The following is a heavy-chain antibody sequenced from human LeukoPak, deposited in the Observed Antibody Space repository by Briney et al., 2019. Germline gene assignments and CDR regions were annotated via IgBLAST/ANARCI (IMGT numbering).Heavy chain of an antibody. V-gene: IGHV5-51*01. Sequence: GESLKISCQGSGYSFTSYWIGWVRQLPGKGLEWMGIIYPDDSDTRYSPSFRGQVTISADKSISTAYLQWSSLKASDTAMYYCARRDCSGGRCYGYWGQGTLVTVSS. CDR1: GYSFTSYW. CDR3: ARRDCSGGRCYGY. CDR2: IYPDDSDT. D-gene: IGHD2-15*01. J-gene: IGHJ4*02.